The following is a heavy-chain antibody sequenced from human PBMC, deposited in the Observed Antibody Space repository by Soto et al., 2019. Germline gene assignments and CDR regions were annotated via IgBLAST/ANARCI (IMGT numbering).Heavy chain of an antibody. CDR1: GGSFSGYY. V-gene: IGHV4-34*01. J-gene: IGHJ5*02. Sequence: SETLSLTCAVYGGSFSGYYWSWIRQPPGKGLEWIGEINHSGSTNYNPTLKSRVTIPVDTSKNQFSLKLSFVTAAATAVYYCSRGGWLRPPSASWFDPWGQGTLVTVSS. D-gene: IGHD3-22*01. CDR3: SRGGWLRPPSASWFDP. CDR2: INHSGST.